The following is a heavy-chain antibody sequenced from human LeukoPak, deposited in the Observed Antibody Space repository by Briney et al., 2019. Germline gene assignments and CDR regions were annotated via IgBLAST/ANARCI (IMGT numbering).Heavy chain of an antibody. CDR3: AKDRLFIAVAGTSDY. CDR2: ISGSGGST. CDR1: GFTFSGAW. J-gene: IGHJ4*02. D-gene: IGHD6-19*01. V-gene: IGHV3-23*01. Sequence: GGSLRLSCAASGFTFSGAWLHWVRQAPGKGLEWVSAISGSGGSTYYADSVKGRFTISRDNSKNTLYLQMNSLRAEDTAVYYCAKDRLFIAVAGTSDYWGQGTLVTVSS.